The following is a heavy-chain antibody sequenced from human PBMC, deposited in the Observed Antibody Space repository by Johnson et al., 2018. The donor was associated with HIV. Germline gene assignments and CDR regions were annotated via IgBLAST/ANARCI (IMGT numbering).Heavy chain of an antibody. CDR3: ANTSRGSGSFGAFDI. CDR1: GFTFSNYG. CDR2: IRYDGNSK. Sequence: QVQLVESGGGVVQPGGSLRLSCAASGFTFSNYGMHWARQAPGKRLEWVAFIRYDGNSKYYADSVKGRFSVSRDNSKNTLYLQMNSLRAEDTAVYYCANTSRGSGSFGAFDIWGQGTMVTVSS. J-gene: IGHJ3*02. V-gene: IGHV3-30*02. D-gene: IGHD3-10*01.